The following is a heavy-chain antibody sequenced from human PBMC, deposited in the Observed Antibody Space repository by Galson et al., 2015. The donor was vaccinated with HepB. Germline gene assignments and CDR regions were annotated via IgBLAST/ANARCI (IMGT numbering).Heavy chain of an antibody. D-gene: IGHD5-18*01. CDR1: GFTFSSYG. CDR2: ISYDGSNK. Sequence: SLRLSCAASGFTFSSYGMHWVRQAPGKGLEWVAVISYDGSNKYYADSVKGRFTISRDNSKSTLYLQMNSLRAEDTAVYYCAKDLNGYSLDYWGQGTPVTVSS. CDR3: AKDLNGYSLDY. J-gene: IGHJ4*02. V-gene: IGHV3-30*18.